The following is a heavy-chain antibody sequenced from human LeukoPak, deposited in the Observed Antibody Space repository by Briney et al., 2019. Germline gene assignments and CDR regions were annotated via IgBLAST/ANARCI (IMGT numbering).Heavy chain of an antibody. Sequence: PSETLSLTCTVSGGSISSYYWSWIRQPPGKGLEWIGYIYYSGSTNYNPSLKSRVTISVDTSKNQFSLKLSSVTAADTAVYYCARNRDLWSGYYQVWGQGTMVTVSS. CDR2: IYYSGST. CDR3: ARNRDLWSGYYQV. D-gene: IGHD3-3*01. J-gene: IGHJ3*01. CDR1: GGSISSYY. V-gene: IGHV4-59*08.